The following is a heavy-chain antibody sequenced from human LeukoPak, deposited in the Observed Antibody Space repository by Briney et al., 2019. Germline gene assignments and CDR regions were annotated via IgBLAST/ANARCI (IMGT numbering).Heavy chain of an antibody. Sequence: GGSLGLSCAASGFTFSSYGMHWVRQAPGKGLEWVAVISYDGSNKYYADSVKGRFTISRDNSKNTLYLQMNSLRAEDTAVYYCANKNYGGNSDDAFDIWGQGTMVTVSS. V-gene: IGHV3-30*18. CDR1: GFTFSSYG. CDR2: ISYDGSNK. D-gene: IGHD4-23*01. J-gene: IGHJ3*02. CDR3: ANKNYGGNSDDAFDI.